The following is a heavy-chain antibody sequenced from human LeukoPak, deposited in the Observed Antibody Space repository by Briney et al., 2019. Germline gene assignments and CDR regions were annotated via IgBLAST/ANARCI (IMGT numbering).Heavy chain of an antibody. J-gene: IGHJ3*02. Sequence: SETLSLTCTVSGGSISSYYWSWIRQPPGKGLEWIGYIYYSGSTNYNPSLKSRVTISVDTSKNQFSLKLSSVTAADTAVYYCARDAYSGDAFDIWGQGTMVTVSS. CDR3: ARDAYSGDAFDI. V-gene: IGHV4-59*01. CDR2: IYYSGST. CDR1: GGSISSYY. D-gene: IGHD2-21*01.